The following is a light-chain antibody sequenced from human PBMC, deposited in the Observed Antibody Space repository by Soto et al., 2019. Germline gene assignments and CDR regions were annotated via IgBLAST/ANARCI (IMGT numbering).Light chain of an antibody. J-gene: IGKJ1*01. CDR1: QSVNS. CDR2: DVS. CDR3: QQRSNWPPWT. Sequence: EIVLTQSPATVSLSPGETAILSCGASQSVNSLAWDQQIPGQAPRLLIYDVSKRASDIPPRFSGSGSGTDFTLTISSLEPEDFAVYYCQQRSNWPPWTFGQGTKVEIK. V-gene: IGKV3-11*01.